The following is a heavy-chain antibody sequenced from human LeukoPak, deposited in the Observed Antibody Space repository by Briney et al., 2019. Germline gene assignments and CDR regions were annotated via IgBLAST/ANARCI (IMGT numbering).Heavy chain of an antibody. CDR2: ITGRGENI. V-gene: IGHV3-23*01. Sequence: GGSLRLSCTASGFTFSSYGMNWVRQAPGKGLEWVSGITGRGENIYYAGSVKGRFTISRDNSKNTLYLQMNSLRAEDTAVYYCAKDHYDYVWGSYRSSFDYWGQGTLVTVSS. CDR1: GFTFSSYG. J-gene: IGHJ4*02. D-gene: IGHD3-16*02. CDR3: AKDHYDYVWGSYRSSFDY.